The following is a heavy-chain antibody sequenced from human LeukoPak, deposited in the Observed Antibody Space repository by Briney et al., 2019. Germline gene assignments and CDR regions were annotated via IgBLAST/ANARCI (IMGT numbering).Heavy chain of an antibody. Sequence: PSETLSLTCTVSGGSISSSSYYWGWIRQPPGKGLEWIGSIYYSGSTYYNPSLKSRVTISVDTSKNQFSLKLSSVTAADTAVYYCAREWRDIVVVVAATGAFDIWGQGTMVIVSS. V-gene: IGHV4-39*02. J-gene: IGHJ3*02. D-gene: IGHD2-15*01. CDR1: GGSISSSSYY. CDR2: IYYSGST. CDR3: AREWRDIVVVVAATGAFDI.